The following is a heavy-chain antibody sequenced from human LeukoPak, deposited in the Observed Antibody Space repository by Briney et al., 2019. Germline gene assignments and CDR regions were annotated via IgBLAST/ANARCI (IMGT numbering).Heavy chain of an antibody. CDR1: GFTFSSHW. D-gene: IGHD1-26*01. CDR2: IKQDGRQK. V-gene: IGHV3-7*03. Sequence: PGGSLRLSCAASGFTFSSHWMHWVRQAPGKGLEWVANIKQDGRQKYYVDSVKGRFTISRDNAKNSLYLQMNSLRAEDTAVYYCARGGSYLSAFDIWGQGTMVTVSS. J-gene: IGHJ3*02. CDR3: ARGGSYLSAFDI.